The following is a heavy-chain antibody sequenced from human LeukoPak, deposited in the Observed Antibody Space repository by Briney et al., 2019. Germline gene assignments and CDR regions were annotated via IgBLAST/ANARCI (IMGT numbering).Heavy chain of an antibody. D-gene: IGHD6-13*01. J-gene: IGHJ5*02. CDR3: ARVAAAGWFDP. CDR1: GFTFSSYG. Sequence: GRSLRLSCAASGFTFSSYGMHWVRQAPGKGLEWVAVIWYDGSSKYYADSVKGRFTISRDNSKNTLYLQMNSLRAEDTAVYYCARVAAAGWFDPWGQGTLVTVSS. V-gene: IGHV3-33*01. CDR2: IWYDGSSK.